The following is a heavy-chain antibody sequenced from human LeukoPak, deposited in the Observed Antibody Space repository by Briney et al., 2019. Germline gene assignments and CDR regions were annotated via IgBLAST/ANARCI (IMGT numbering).Heavy chain of an antibody. CDR1: GGSISSSSYY. V-gene: IGHV4-39*01. CDR2: IYYSGST. D-gene: IGHD3-10*01. CDR3: ARHSDFDYYGSGSSQFDP. Sequence: PSETLSLTCTVSGGSISSSSYYWGWIRQPPGKGLEWIGSIYYSGSTYYNPSLKSRVTISVDTSKNQFSLKLSSVTAADTAVYYCARHSDFDYYGSGSSQFDPWGQGTLVTVSS. J-gene: IGHJ5*02.